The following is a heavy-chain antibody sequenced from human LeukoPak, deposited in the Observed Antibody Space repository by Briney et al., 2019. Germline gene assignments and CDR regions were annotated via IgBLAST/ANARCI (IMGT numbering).Heavy chain of an antibody. CDR2: IYTRGST. CDR1: GGSISSYY. Sequence: SETLSLTCTVSGGSISSYYWSWIRQPAGKGLEWIGRIYTRGSTNYNPSLTSRVTMSVATSKNQFSLKLSFVPAADTAVYYCARNIRLGIAAAGTAYFDYWGQGTLVTVSS. CDR3: ARNIRLGIAAAGTAYFDY. D-gene: IGHD6-13*01. V-gene: IGHV4-4*07. J-gene: IGHJ4*02.